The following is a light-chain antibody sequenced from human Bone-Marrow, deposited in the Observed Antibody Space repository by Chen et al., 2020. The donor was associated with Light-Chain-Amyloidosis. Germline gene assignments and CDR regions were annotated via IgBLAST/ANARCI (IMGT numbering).Light chain of an antibody. V-gene: IGKV3-20*01. CDR3: QQYGTSPLT. Sequence: EIVLTQSPVTLSLSPGEGANLSCRASQTISSNYLTWYQQKFGQAPRLLIYGSSRRATGIPDRFTGSGSGTDFTLTINRLEPEDFAMYYCQQYGTSPLTFGGGTKVEIK. J-gene: IGKJ4*01. CDR2: GSS. CDR1: QTISSNY.